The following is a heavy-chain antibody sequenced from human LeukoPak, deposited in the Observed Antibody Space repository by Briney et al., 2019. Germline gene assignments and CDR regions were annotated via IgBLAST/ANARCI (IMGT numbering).Heavy chain of an antibody. V-gene: IGHV1-2*02. CDR3: ARDLAMYSPDLDY. Sequence: GASVKVSCKASGYTFTGYYMHWVRLAPGQGLEWMGCVYPNTGATKYAQNFQGRVTMTRDTSISTAYMEVSRLRSDDTAVFYCARDLAMYSPDLDYWGQGTLVTVSS. D-gene: IGHD1-26*01. CDR2: VYPNTGAT. J-gene: IGHJ4*02. CDR1: GYTFTGYY.